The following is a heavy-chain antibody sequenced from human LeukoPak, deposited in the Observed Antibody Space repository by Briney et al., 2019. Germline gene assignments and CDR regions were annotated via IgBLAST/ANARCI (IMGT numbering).Heavy chain of an antibody. D-gene: IGHD3-22*01. CDR3: ARETPPHYYDSSVDY. J-gene: IGHJ4*02. Sequence: ASVKVSCKASGYTFTSYGISWVRQAPGQGLEWMGWINPNSGGTNYAQKFQGRVTMTRDTSISTAYMELSRLRSDDTAVYYCARETPPHYYDSSVDYWGQGTLVTVSS. V-gene: IGHV1-2*02. CDR1: GYTFTSYG. CDR2: INPNSGGT.